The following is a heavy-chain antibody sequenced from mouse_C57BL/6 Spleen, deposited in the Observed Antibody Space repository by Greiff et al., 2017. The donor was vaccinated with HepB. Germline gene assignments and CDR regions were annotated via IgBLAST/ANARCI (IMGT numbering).Heavy chain of an antibody. V-gene: IGHV14-2*01. J-gene: IGHJ3*01. Sequence: EVKLMESGAELVKPGASVKLSCTASGFNIKDYYMHWVKQRTEQGLEWIGRIDPEDGETKYAPKFQGKATITADTSSNTAYLQLSSLTSEDTAVYYCAREGFYGNYRLAWFAYWGQGTLVTVSA. CDR1: GFNIKDYY. CDR2: IDPEDGET. D-gene: IGHD2-1*01. CDR3: AREGFYGNYRLAWFAY.